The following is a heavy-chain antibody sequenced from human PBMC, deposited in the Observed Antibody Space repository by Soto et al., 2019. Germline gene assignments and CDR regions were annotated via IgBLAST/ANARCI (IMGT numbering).Heavy chain of an antibody. Sequence: QITLKESGPTLVKPTQTLTLTCTFSGFSLSTSGVGVGWIRQPPGKALEWLALIYWDDDKRYSPSLKSRLTIPKDPAKNQVVLTMTTMDPVDTATYYCAHSRLLWFGEPYPTSFDYWGQGTLVTVSS. D-gene: IGHD3-10*01. CDR3: AHSRLLWFGEPYPTSFDY. J-gene: IGHJ4*02. CDR2: IYWDDDK. CDR1: GFSLSTSGVG. V-gene: IGHV2-5*02.